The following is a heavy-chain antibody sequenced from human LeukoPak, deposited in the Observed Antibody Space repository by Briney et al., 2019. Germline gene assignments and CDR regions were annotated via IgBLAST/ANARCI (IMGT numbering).Heavy chain of an antibody. CDR3: AKAARLLWFGEFTSPY. Sequence: PGGSLRLSCAASGFTFSSYAMSWVRQAPGEGLEWVSAISGSGGSTYYADSVKGRFTISRDNSKNTLYLQMNSLRAEDTAVYYCAKAARLLWFGEFTSPYWGQGTLVTVSS. V-gene: IGHV3-23*01. CDR2: ISGSGGST. D-gene: IGHD3-10*01. J-gene: IGHJ4*02. CDR1: GFTFSSYA.